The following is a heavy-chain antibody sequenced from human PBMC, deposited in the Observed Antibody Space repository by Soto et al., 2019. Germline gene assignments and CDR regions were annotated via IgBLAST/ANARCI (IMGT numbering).Heavy chain of an antibody. Sequence: GGSLRLSCAASGFTFSSYAMHWVRQAPGKGLEWVAVISYDGSNKYYADSVKGRFTISRDNSKNTLYLQMNSLRAEDTAVYYCAGRSESSDYWGRGTLVTVSS. J-gene: IGHJ4*02. CDR1: GFTFSSYA. V-gene: IGHV3-30-3*01. CDR3: AGRSESSDY. D-gene: IGHD3-10*01. CDR2: ISYDGSNK.